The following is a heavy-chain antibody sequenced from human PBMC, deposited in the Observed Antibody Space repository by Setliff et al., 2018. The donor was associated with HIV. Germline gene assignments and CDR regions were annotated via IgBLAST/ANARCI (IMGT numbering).Heavy chain of an antibody. D-gene: IGHD2-21*02. V-gene: IGHV5-51*01. CDR1: GFNFNTDW. Sequence: GESLKIYCQGSGFNFNTDWIVWVRQIPGKGLEWMGSIFHGDSDTRYSPSFEDQVTISVDKSISTAYLQWRSLKTSDTAFYYCASLRGDCVGPYYYYIDIWGKGTTVTVSS. J-gene: IGHJ6*03. CDR2: IFHGDSDT. CDR3: ASLRGDCVGPYYYYIDI.